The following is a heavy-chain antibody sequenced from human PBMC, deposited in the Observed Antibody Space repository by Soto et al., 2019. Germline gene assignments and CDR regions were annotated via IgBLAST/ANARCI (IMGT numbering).Heavy chain of an antibody. CDR2: ISRDGNNA. Sequence: QVQLVESGGGVVQPGRSLTISCVVSGFTLSSYVIHWVRQTPDKGLEWVAFISRDGNNAYYTDSVKGRFTISRDNSKNKLSLEMNSMRTEDTAVYYCARDDEGRRDCVLVYWGQVSLVVVSS. D-gene: IGHD2-21*01. CDR3: ARDDEGRRDCVLVY. V-gene: IGHV3-30-3*01. J-gene: IGHJ4*02. CDR1: GFTLSSYV.